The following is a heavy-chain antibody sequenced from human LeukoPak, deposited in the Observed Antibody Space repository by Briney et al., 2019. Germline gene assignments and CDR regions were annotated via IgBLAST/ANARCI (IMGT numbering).Heavy chain of an antibody. CDR2: IYYSGST. CDR1: GGSISSGDYY. J-gene: IGHJ4*02. V-gene: IGHV4-30-4*08. D-gene: IGHD3-10*01. Sequence: SETLSLTCTVSGGSISSGDYYWSWIRQPPGKGLEWIGYIYYSGSTYYNPSLKGRVTISVDASKNQFSLTLRSVTAADTAGYYWAGGGVRGVEVDYWGQGTLVTVSS. CDR3: AGGGVRGVEVDY.